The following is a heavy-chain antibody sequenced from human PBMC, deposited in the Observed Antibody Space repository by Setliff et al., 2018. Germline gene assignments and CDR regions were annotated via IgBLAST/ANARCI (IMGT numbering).Heavy chain of an antibody. J-gene: IGHJ4*02. Sequence: GETLKISCKASGYSFTDYWIAWVRQMPGKGLEWMGIIYPSNSNIKYSPSFEAQITFSVDKSITTAYLQWSSLKASDTAIYYCARHRVGNSGYAIPILDFWGQGALVTVSS. CDR1: GYSFTDYW. V-gene: IGHV5-51*01. CDR3: ARHRVGNSGYAIPILDF. CDR2: IYPSNSNI. D-gene: IGHD5-12*01.